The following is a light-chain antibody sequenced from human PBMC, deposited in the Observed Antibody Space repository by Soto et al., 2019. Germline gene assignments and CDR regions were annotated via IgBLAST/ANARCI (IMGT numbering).Light chain of an antibody. CDR3: QTWSTDIRV. CDR1: SGHNSYA. CDR2: LNSDGSH. Sequence: QSVLTQPPSASASLGASVKLTCTLSSGHNSYAIAWHQQQPEKGPRYLMKLNSDGSHSKGDGIPDRFSGSSSGAERYLTLSSLQSEDEADYYCQTWSTDIRVFGGGTQLTVL. J-gene: IGLJ3*02. V-gene: IGLV4-69*01.